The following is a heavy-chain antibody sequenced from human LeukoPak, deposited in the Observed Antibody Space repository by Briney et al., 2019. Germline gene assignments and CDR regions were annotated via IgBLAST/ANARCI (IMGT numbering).Heavy chain of an antibody. CDR1: GYTFTGYY. CDR2: INPNSGGT. J-gene: IGHJ4*02. D-gene: IGHD3-10*01. V-gene: IGHV1-2*02. Sequence: ASVEVSCKASGYTFTGYYMHWVRQAPGQGLEWMGCINPNSGGTNYAQKFQGRVTMTRDTSISTAYLELSRMISDDTAVYYCARGDYYGSGSYSSHYFDYWGQGTLVTVSS. CDR3: ARGDYYGSGSYSSHYFDY.